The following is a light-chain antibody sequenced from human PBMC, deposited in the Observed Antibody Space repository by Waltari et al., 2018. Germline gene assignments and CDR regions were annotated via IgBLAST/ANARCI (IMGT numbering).Light chain of an antibody. J-gene: IGKJ4*01. V-gene: IGKV3-20*01. CDR2: GAS. CDR3: QQYGNSLT. CDR1: QSISANH. Sequence: EVVLTQSPGTLSLSPGERATLSCRDSQSISANHLVWYQQKLGQAPRLLIYGASSRATGVPDRFSGSGSGTDFTLTISRLEPEDFAVYYCQQYGNSLTFGGGTKVEIK.